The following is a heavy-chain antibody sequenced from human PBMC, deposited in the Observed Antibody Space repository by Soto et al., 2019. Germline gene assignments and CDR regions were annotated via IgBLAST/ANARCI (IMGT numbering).Heavy chain of an antibody. CDR2: ISSSSSYI. CDR3: ARDVRLDARPL. D-gene: IGHD6-6*01. V-gene: IGHV3-21*01. Sequence: WGSLRLSCAASGCTFSSYSMNWIRQAPGKGLEWVSSISSSSSYIYYADSVKGRSTISRDNAKPSLYLQMNGLRAEDTAVYYCARDVRLDARPLWGQGTTVTVSS. J-gene: IGHJ6*02. CDR1: GCTFSSYS.